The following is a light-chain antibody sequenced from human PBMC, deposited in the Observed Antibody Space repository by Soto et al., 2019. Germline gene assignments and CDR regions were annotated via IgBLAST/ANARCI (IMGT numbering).Light chain of an antibody. CDR2: GAS. J-gene: IGKJ2*01. CDR1: QSLTSGY. V-gene: IGKV3-20*01. CDR3: QQYGSSMYT. Sequence: EIVLTQSPGTLSLSPGQRATLSCRASQSLTSGYLAWYQQTPGQAPRLLIYGASNRATGIPDRFSGSGSGTDFTLSISRLEPEDFAVYYCQQYGSSMYTFGQGTKLEIK.